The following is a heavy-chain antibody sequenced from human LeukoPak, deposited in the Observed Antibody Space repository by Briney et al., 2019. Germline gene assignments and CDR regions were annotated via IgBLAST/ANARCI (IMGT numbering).Heavy chain of an antibody. Sequence: GGSLRLSCAASGFTFSSYWMSWVRQAPGKGLEWVANIKQDGSEKYYVDSVKGRFTISRDNAKNSLYLQLNSLRAEDTAVYYCARVRFFQGSSGYYYFDYWGQGTLVTVSS. J-gene: IGHJ4*02. CDR1: GFTFSSYW. CDR2: IKQDGSEK. D-gene: IGHD3-22*01. V-gene: IGHV3-7*01. CDR3: ARVRFFQGSSGYYYFDY.